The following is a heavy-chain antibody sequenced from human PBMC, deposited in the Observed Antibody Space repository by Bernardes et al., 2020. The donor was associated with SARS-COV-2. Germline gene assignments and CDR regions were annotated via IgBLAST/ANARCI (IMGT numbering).Heavy chain of an antibody. CDR2: IWYDGSNK. Sequence: GGSLRLSCAASGFTFSSYGMHWVRQAPGKGLEWVAVIWYDGSNKYYADSVKGRFTISRDNSKNTLYLQMNSLRAEDTAVYYCARDRGGYEQTIDYWGQGTLVTVSS. CDR1: GFTFSSYG. V-gene: IGHV3-33*01. J-gene: IGHJ4*02. D-gene: IGHD3-16*01. CDR3: ARDRGGYEQTIDY.